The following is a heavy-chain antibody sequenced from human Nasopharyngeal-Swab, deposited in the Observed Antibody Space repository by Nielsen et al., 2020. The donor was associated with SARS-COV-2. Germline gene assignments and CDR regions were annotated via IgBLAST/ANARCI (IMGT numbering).Heavy chain of an antibody. D-gene: IGHD5-12*01. CDR1: GFTFSSYW. V-gene: IGHV3-74*01. J-gene: IGHJ4*02. CDR3: AGGSGYPNPTLDY. CDR2: IDSDGRDI. Sequence: GESLKISCVTSGFTFSSYWMQWVRQAPEKGLEWVSRIDSDGRDITYADSGKGRFTISRDNAKNTLFLQMNSLRSDDTAVYYCAGGSGYPNPTLDYWGQGTLVTVSS.